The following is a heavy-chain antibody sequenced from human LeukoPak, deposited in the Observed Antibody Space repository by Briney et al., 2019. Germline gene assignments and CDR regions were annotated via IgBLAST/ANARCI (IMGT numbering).Heavy chain of an antibody. CDR1: GYSFTSYW. CDR3: ARLYYYGSGTYRRYFDY. Sequence: GESLKISCKGSGYSFTSYWIGWVRQMPGKGLEGMGIIYPGDSDTRYSPSFQGQVPISRDNSLGTAYLEWSRLRASDTAMYYCARLYYYGSGTYRRYFDYWGQGTLVTVSS. CDR2: IYPGDSDT. V-gene: IGHV5-51*01. J-gene: IGHJ4*02. D-gene: IGHD3-10*01.